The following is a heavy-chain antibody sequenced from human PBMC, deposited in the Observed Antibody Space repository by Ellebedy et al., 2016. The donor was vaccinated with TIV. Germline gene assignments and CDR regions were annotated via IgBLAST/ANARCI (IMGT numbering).Heavy chain of an antibody. CDR1: GFTFRDYW. CDR2: IKQDGSEK. CDR3: ARDPLRATNYYYYYMDV. V-gene: IGHV3-7*01. D-gene: IGHD1-26*01. Sequence: GESLKISXAGSGFTFRDYWMTWVRQAPGKGLEWVANIKQDGSEKYYLDSVKGRFTISRDNAESSLYLRMNNLRGEDTAVYYCARDPLRATNYYYYYMDVWGKGTTVTVSS. J-gene: IGHJ6*03.